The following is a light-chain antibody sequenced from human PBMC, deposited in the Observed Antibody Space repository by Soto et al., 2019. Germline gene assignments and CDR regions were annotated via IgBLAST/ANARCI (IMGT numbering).Light chain of an antibody. CDR2: DVS. J-gene: IGKJ4*01. Sequence: DIQMTQSPSSLSATIGDRVTISCQASRGISNYINWYQQKPGRAPKLLIYDVSNLETGVPSRFSGSGSGTDFTFTISSLQPEDIATYYCQQYLSLPPLTFGGGTRVEIK. CDR3: QQYLSLPPLT. V-gene: IGKV1-33*01. CDR1: RGISNY.